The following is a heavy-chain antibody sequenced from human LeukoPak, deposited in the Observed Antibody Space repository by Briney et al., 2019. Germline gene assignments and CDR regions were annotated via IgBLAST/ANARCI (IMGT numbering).Heavy chain of an antibody. J-gene: IGHJ4*02. Sequence: ASVKVSCKASGYTFTSYDINWVRQATGQGLEWMGWMNPNSGNTGYAQKFQGRVTMTRNTSISTAYMELSSLRSEDTAVYYCARVSIKAITMEDWCQGTLVTVSS. V-gene: IGHV1-8*01. D-gene: IGHD3-10*01. CDR3: ARVSIKAITMED. CDR2: MNPNSGNT. CDR1: GYTFTSYD.